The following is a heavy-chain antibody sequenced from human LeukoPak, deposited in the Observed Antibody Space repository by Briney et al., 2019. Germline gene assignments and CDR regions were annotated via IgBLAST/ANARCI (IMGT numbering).Heavy chain of an antibody. CDR2: IYTSGST. CDR3: ARDITSSRLNL. D-gene: IGHD6-13*01. Sequence: SETLSLTCTVSGGSISSGSYYWSWIRQPAGKGLEWIGRIYTSGSTNYNPSFKSRVTISVDTSKNQFSLKLSSVTAADTAVYYCARDITSSRLNLWGQGTLVTVSS. CDR1: GGSISSGSYY. J-gene: IGHJ5*02. V-gene: IGHV4-61*02.